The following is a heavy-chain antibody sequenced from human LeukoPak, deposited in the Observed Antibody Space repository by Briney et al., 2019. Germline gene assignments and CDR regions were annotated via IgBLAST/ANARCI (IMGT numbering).Heavy chain of an antibody. J-gene: IGHJ4*02. Sequence: GESLKISCRGSGYSFTAYWVAWVRQMPGKGLEWMATIYPGDSATTYSPSFQGQVTISADMSITTAYLQWSSLKASDTAMYYCARPAAGLGGFEYWGQGTLVTVSS. D-gene: IGHD3-16*01. V-gene: IGHV5-51*01. CDR1: GYSFTAYW. CDR3: ARPAAGLGGFEY. CDR2: IYPGDSAT.